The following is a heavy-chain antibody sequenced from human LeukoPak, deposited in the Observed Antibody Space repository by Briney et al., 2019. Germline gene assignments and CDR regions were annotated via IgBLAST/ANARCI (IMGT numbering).Heavy chain of an antibody. CDR3: ARVDNYYDSSGYYY. V-gene: IGHV4-34*01. Sequence: SETLSLTCAVYGGSFSGYYWSWLRQPPGKGLEWIGEINHSGSTNYNPSLKSRVTISVDTSKNQFSLKLSSVTAADTAVYYCARVDNYYDSSGYYYWGQGTLVTVSS. CDR2: INHSGST. J-gene: IGHJ4*02. D-gene: IGHD3-22*01. CDR1: GGSFSGYY.